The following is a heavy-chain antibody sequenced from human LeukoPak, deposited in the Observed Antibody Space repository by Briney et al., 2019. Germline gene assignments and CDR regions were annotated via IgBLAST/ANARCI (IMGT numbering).Heavy chain of an antibody. CDR3: AKDWSGYSFGTFGY. CDR1: GFTYSSYW. Sequence: GGSLRLSCAASGFTYSSYWMSWVRQAPGKGLEWVANIKEDESEKDYVDSVKGRFTISRDNAKNSLYLQMNSLRAEDTAVYYCAKDWSGYSFGTFGYWGQGTLVTVSS. CDR2: IKEDESEK. J-gene: IGHJ4*02. D-gene: IGHD3-3*01. V-gene: IGHV3-7*03.